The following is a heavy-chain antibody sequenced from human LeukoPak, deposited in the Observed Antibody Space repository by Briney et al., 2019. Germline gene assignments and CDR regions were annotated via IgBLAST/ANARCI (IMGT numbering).Heavy chain of an antibody. J-gene: IGHJ4*02. CDR1: GFTFSSYG. D-gene: IGHD6-13*01. V-gene: IGHV3-30*02. CDR3: AKDQSEFGYSSSGPFDY. Sequence: GGSLRLSCAASGFTFSSYGMHWVRQAPGKGLEWVAFIRYDGSNKYYADSVKGRFTISRDNSKNTLYLQMNSLRAEDTAVYYCAKDQSEFGYSSSGPFDYWGQGTLVTVSS. CDR2: IRYDGSNK.